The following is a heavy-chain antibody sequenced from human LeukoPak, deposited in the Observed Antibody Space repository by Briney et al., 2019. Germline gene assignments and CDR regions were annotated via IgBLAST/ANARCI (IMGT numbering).Heavy chain of an antibody. V-gene: IGHV4-38-2*02. CDR2: IYYSGTT. D-gene: IGHD3-3*01. CDR1: GYSVSSGYY. CDR3: ARLDDSWRGYSKNNYYYYMDV. J-gene: IGHJ6*03. Sequence: PSETLSLTCTVSGYSVSSGYYWAWIRQTPGKGLEWIGTIYYSGTTYHNPSLRSRVTISVDTSKNQFSLKLSSVTAADTAVYYCARLDDSWRGYSKNNYYYYMDVWGKGTTVTVSS.